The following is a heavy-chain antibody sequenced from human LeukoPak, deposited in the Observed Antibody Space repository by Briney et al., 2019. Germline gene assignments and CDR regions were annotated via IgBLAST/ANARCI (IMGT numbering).Heavy chain of an antibody. J-gene: IGHJ5*02. D-gene: IGHD4-23*01. V-gene: IGHV3-23*01. CDR2: ISGSGGST. Sequence: GGSLRLSCAASGFTFSSYAMSWVGQAPGKGLDWVSAISGSGGSTYYADSVKGRFTISRDNSKNTLYLQMNSLRAEDTAVYYCAKSTVVTPWFDPWGQGTLVTVSS. CDR3: AKSTVVTPWFDP. CDR1: GFTFSSYA.